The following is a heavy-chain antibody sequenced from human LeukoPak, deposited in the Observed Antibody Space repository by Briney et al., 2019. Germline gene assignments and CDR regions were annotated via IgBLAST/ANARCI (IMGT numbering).Heavy chain of an antibody. J-gene: IGHJ3*02. CDR3: ARDRGYGHAFDI. D-gene: IGHD3-10*01. CDR2: ISSSSSYI. V-gene: IGHV3-21*01. Sequence: GGSLRLSCAASGFTFSSYGMHWVRQAPGKGLEWVSSISSSSSYIYYADSVKGRFTISRDNAKNSLYLQMNSLRAEDTAVYYCARDRGYGHAFDIWGQGTMVTVSS. CDR1: GFTFSSYG.